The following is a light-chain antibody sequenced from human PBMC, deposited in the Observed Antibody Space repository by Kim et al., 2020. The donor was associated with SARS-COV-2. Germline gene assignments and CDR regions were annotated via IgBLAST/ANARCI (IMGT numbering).Light chain of an antibody. V-gene: IGLV3-1*01. CDR1: KLGDKY. J-gene: IGLJ3*02. CDR3: QAWDSSTWV. Sequence: SYELTQPPSVSVSPGQTASITCSGDKLGDKYACWYQQKPGQSPVLVIYQDSTRPSGIPERFSGSNSGNTATLTISGTQAMDEADYYCQAWDSSTWVIGGG. CDR2: QDS.